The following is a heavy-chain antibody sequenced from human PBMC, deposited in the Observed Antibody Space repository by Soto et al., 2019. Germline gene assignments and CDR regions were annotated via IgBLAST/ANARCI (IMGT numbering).Heavy chain of an antibody. J-gene: IGHJ5*02. CDR3: ARVRGRLLRFDP. CDR2: IYYRGST. CDR1: GGSISSGDYY. Sequence: QMQLQESGPGLVKPSQTLSLTCTVSGGSISSGDYYWSWIRQPPGKGLEWIGYIYYRGSTNYNPPLKSRVTKSVDTSRNQFALKLSSVTAAETAVYCCARVRGRLLRFDPWGQGTLVTVSS. D-gene: IGHD2-15*01. V-gene: IGHV4-30-4*01.